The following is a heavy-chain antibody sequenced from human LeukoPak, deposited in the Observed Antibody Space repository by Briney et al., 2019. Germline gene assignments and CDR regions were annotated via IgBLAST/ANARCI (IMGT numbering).Heavy chain of an antibody. CDR3: ARDYYDSSGYPTPEFDY. V-gene: IGHV1-46*01. CDR1: GYTFTSYY. CDR2: INPSGGST. Sequence: ASVKVSCKASGYTFTSYYMHWVRQAPGQGLEWMGIINPSGGSTSYAQKFQGRVTMTRDMSTSTVYMELSSLRSEDTAVYYCARDYYDSSGYPTPEFDYWGQGTLVTVSS. J-gene: IGHJ4*02. D-gene: IGHD3-22*01.